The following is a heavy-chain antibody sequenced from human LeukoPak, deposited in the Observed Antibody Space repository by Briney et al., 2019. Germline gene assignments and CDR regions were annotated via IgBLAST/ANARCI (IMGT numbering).Heavy chain of an antibody. Sequence: PGGSLRLSCAASGFTFSSYWMHWVRQAPGKGLLWVSRINSDGTTTYYADSVKGRFTISRDNAKNTLYLHVNSLRAEDTAVYYCARGNYYGMDVWGQGTTVTVSS. CDR2: INSDGTTT. V-gene: IGHV3-74*01. J-gene: IGHJ6*02. CDR3: ARGNYYGMDV. CDR1: GFTFSSYW.